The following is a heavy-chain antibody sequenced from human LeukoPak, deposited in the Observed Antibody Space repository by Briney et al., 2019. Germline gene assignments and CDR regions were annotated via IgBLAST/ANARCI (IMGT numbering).Heavy chain of an antibody. D-gene: IGHD6-13*01. CDR2: INPNSGGT. CDR1: GYTFTGYY. Sequence: ASVKVSCEASGYTFTGYYMHWVRQAPGQGLEWMGWINPNSGGTNYAQKFQGRVTMTRDTSISTAYMELSRLRSDDTAVYYCAVAAAGDYYYGMDVWGQGTTVTVSS. CDR3: AVAAAGDYYYGMDV. V-gene: IGHV1-2*02. J-gene: IGHJ6*02.